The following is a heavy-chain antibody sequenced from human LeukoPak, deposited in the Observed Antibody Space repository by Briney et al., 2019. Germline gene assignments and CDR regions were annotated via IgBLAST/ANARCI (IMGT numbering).Heavy chain of an antibody. CDR1: GGSFSTSLYY. CDR2: VYYGGSI. Sequence: PSETLSLTCTVSGGSFSTSLYYWVWIRQSPGKGLEWIASVYYGGSIYYNPSLKSRATMAVDMSKNQFSLKLRSVTAADTAVYYCARLYGDYAWGQGTLVTVSS. CDR3: ARLYGDYA. D-gene: IGHD4-17*01. V-gene: IGHV4-39*01. J-gene: IGHJ5*02.